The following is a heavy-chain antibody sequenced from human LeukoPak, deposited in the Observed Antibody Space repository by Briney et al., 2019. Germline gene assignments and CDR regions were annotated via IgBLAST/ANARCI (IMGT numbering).Heavy chain of an antibody. CDR2: IYHSGST. D-gene: IGHD1-26*01. CDR1: GYSIRSGYY. CDR3: ARYREVGATVDY. V-gene: IGHV4-38-2*02. Sequence: SETLSLTCTVSGYSIRSGYYWGWIRQPPGKGLEWIGSIYHSGSTDYTPSLKSRVSISLDTSKNQFSLKLSSVTAADTAVYYCARYREVGATVDYWGQGTLVTVSS. J-gene: IGHJ4*02.